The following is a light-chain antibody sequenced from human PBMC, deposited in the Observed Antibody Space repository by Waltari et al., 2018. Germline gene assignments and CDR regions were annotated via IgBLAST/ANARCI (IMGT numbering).Light chain of an antibody. CDR3: QQYGTSRT. J-gene: IGKJ1*01. CDR2: GAS. Sequence: EIVLTQSPGTLSLSPGERATLSCRASQSVGSSHLAWYQQKPGQAPRLLIYGASSRATDIPDRFCGSGSGTNFTLTISRLEPEDFAVYYCQQYGTSRTFGQGTKVEIK. CDR1: QSVGSSH. V-gene: IGKV3-20*01.